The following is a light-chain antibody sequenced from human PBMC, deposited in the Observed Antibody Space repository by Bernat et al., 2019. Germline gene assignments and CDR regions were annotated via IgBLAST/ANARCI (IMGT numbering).Light chain of an antibody. Sequence: SYELTQPPSMSVSPGQTATITCSGEDLGQKYSSWYQLRPGQPPVVVIYENTKRPSGIPGRFSASKSGDTTTLSISGTQSLDEADYYCQTWDNGVIFGGGTQLTVL. CDR2: ENT. J-gene: IGLJ2*01. CDR3: QTWDNGVI. CDR1: DLGQKY. V-gene: IGLV3-1*01.